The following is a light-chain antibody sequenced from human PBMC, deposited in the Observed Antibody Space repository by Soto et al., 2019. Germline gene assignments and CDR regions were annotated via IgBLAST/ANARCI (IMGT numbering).Light chain of an antibody. CDR2: DTS. J-gene: IGKJ5*01. Sequence: EIVLTKSPCTVSLSQGERATLSCRASQSVSSYLGWYQQKPGQAPRLLIYDTSNRATGIPARFSGSGSGTDFTLTISSLEPEDFAIYYCQQRSSWPLTFGQGTRLEI. V-gene: IGKV3-11*01. CDR3: QQRSSWPLT. CDR1: QSVSSY.